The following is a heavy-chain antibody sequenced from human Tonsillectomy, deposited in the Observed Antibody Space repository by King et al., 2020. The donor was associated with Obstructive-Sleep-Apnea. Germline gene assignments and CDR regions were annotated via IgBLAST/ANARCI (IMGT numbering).Heavy chain of an antibody. D-gene: IGHD2/OR15-2a*01. CDR2: INHSGRT. Sequence: VQLQQWGAGLLKPSETLSLTCAVYGGSFSGYYWTWIRQPPGKGLEWIGEINHSGRTIYNPSLKSRVTISVDTSKNQFSLKLSSVTAAEPAVYYCARLSRDWYFDLWGRGTLVTVSS. CDR1: GGSFSGYY. J-gene: IGHJ2*01. V-gene: IGHV4-34*01. CDR3: ARLSRDWYFDL.